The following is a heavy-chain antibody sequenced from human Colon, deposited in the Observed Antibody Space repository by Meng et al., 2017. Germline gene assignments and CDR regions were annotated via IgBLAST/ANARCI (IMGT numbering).Heavy chain of an antibody. CDR1: GFIFSDYY. Sequence: QVQLGESGGGLVKSGGSLRLSWAASGFIFSDYYITWFRQAPGKGLEWVSYISSRGGTIHYADSVRGRFTISRDNANNSVFLQMNSLRAEDTAVYYCARNLFGDYWGQGILVTVSS. V-gene: IGHV3-11*01. CDR3: ARNLFGDY. J-gene: IGHJ4*02. D-gene: IGHD3-16*01. CDR2: ISSRGGTI.